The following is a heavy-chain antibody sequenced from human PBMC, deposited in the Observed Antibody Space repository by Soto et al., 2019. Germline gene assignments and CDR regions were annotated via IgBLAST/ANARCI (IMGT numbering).Heavy chain of an antibody. CDR2: IYSSGST. V-gene: IGHV4-61*01. Sequence: SETLSLTCTVSDGSVSSGSYYWTWMRQPPGKGLEWIGYIYSSGSTLYNPSLKSRVIISADTSMNQFSLKLSSVTAADTAVYYRARDSLALFDSWGQGTLVTVSS. D-gene: IGHD5-12*01. CDR1: DGSVSSGSYY. CDR3: ARDSLALFDS. J-gene: IGHJ4*02.